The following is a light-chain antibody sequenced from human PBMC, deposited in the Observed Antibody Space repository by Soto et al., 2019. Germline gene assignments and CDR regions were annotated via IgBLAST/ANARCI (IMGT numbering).Light chain of an antibody. J-gene: IGLJ2*01. CDR2: STY. CDR3: AAWDDSLSGVV. Sequence: QSVLTQPPSASGTPGQRVTISCSGSRPSIGSNHVYWYQQLPGMAPKLLIYSTYQRPSGVPDRFSGSKSGTSASLAISGLRFEDEADYYCAAWDDSLSGVVFGGGTKLTVL. V-gene: IGLV1-47*02. CDR1: RPSIGSNH.